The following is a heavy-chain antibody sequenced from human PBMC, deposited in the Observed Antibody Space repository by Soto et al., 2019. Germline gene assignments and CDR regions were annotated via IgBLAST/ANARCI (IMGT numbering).Heavy chain of an antibody. Sequence: QVQLVQSGAEVKKPGASVKVSCKASGYTFTTYYMHWVRQAPGQGLEWMGMINPRGGHTSYAQKFQGRVTMTRDTSTSTVYMELSSLRFEDTAVYYCARVSRGVTANYHPFDYWGQGTLVTVSS. D-gene: IGHD2-21*02. J-gene: IGHJ4*02. CDR2: INPRGGHT. V-gene: IGHV1-46*01. CDR3: ARVSRGVTANYHPFDY. CDR1: GYTFTTYY.